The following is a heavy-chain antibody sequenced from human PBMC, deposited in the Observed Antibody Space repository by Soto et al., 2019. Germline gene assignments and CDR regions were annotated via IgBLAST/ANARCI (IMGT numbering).Heavy chain of an antibody. J-gene: IGHJ4*02. CDR2: IYYSGST. Sequence: PSETLSLTCTVSGGSISSGDYYWSWIRQPPGKGLEWIGYIYYSGSTYYNPSLKSRVTISVDTSKNQFSLKLSSVTAADTAVYYCARGSGAMIVVAPIGSYFDYWGQGTL. V-gene: IGHV4-30-4*01. CDR3: ARGSGAMIVVAPIGSYFDY. CDR1: GGSISSGDYY. D-gene: IGHD3-22*01.